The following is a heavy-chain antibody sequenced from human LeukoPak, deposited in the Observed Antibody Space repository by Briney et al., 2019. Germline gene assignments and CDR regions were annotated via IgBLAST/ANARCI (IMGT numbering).Heavy chain of an antibody. Sequence: GRSLRLSCAASGFIFSSHGIHWVRQAPGKGLEWVAVISYDGNKKYYADSVRGRFTIPRDNSKNTVTLQMNSLRHEDTAVYHCAKEYTNSADYYDHWGLGTQVTVSS. J-gene: IGHJ4*02. D-gene: IGHD4-11*01. CDR1: GFIFSSHG. CDR3: AKEYTNSADYYDH. CDR2: ISYDGNKK. V-gene: IGHV3-30*18.